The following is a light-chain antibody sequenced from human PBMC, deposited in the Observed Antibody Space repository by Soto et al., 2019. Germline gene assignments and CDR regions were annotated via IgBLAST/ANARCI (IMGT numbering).Light chain of an antibody. CDR3: QQYGSSPWT. J-gene: IGKJ1*01. Sequence: ETVLTQSPGTQSLSPGERATLSCRASQSVSTSYLAWYQQRPVQAPSHLIYGASSRATGIPDRISGSGFGTDFTLTLSRLEPEDFAVYYCQQYGSSPWTFGQGTKVDIK. V-gene: IGKV3-20*01. CDR2: GAS. CDR1: QSVSTSY.